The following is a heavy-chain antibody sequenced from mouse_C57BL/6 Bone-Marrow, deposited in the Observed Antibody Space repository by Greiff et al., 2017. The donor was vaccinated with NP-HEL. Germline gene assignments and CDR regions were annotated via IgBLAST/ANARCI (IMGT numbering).Heavy chain of an antibody. CDR2: IDPETGGT. V-gene: IGHV1-15*01. Sequence: VQLQQSGAELVRPGASVTLSCKASGYTFTDYEMHWVKQTPVHGLEWIGAIDPETGGTAYNQKFKGKAILTADKSSSTAYMELRSLTSEDSAVYYCTSYYDYGLRYFDVWGTGTTVTVSS. CDR3: TSYYDYGLRYFDV. J-gene: IGHJ1*03. CDR1: GYTFTDYE. D-gene: IGHD2-4*01.